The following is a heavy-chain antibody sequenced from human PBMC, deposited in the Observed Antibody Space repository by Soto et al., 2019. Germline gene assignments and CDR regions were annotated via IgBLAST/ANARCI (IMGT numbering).Heavy chain of an antibody. D-gene: IGHD2-2*01. CDR2: IYYSGST. CDR3: ARTLGYCTSTTCINNFDY. J-gene: IGHJ4*02. V-gene: IGHV4-30-4*01. Sequence: PSGTLSLTCTVSGGSISSSDYYWTWIRQPPGKGMEWIGYIYYSGSTYYIPSLRSRVTMSIDTSKNQFSLKLSSVTAADTAVYYCARTLGYCTSTTCINNFDYWGQGTLVTVSS. CDR1: GGSISSSDYY.